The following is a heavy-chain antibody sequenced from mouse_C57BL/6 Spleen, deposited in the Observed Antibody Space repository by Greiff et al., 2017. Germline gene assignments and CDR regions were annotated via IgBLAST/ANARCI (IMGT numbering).Heavy chain of an antibody. J-gene: IGHJ4*01. CDR1: GYTFTDYE. CDR2: IDPETGGT. V-gene: IGHV1-15*01. D-gene: IGHD4-1*02. Sequence: QVQLKQSGAELVRPGASVPLSCKASGYTFTDYEMHWVKQTPVHGLEWIGAIDPETGGTAYNQKFKGKAILTADKSSSTAYMELRSLTSEDSAVYYCTRPPTGTGAMDYWGQGTSVTVSS. CDR3: TRPPTGTGAMDY.